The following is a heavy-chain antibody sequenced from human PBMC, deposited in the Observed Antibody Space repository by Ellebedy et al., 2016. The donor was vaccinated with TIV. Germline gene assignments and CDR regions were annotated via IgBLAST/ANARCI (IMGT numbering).Heavy chain of an antibody. CDR2: ISYDGSNK. Sequence: PGGSLRLSCAASGFTFSSYAMHWVRQAPGKGLEWVAVISYDGSNKYYADSVKGRFTISRDNSKNTLYLQMNSLRAEDTAVYYCARDGGSYYVLSNFDYWGQGTLVTVSS. CDR3: ARDGGSYYVLSNFDY. J-gene: IGHJ4*02. D-gene: IGHD1-26*01. CDR1: GFTFSSYA. V-gene: IGHV3-30*11.